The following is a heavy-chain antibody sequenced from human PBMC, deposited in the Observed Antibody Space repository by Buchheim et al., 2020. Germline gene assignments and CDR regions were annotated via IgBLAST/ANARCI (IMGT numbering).Heavy chain of an antibody. V-gene: IGHV4-59*01. CDR1: GGSISSYY. D-gene: IGHD3-9*01. CDR3: ARDLVDYDILTGYYYGMDV. J-gene: IGHJ6*02. CDR2: IYYSGST. Sequence: QVQLQESGPGLVKPSETLSLTCTVSGGSISSYYWSWIRQPPGKGLEWIGYIYYSGSTNYNPSLKSRVTISVDTSKNQFPLKLSSVTAADTAVYYCARDLVDYDILTGYYYGMDVWGQGTT.